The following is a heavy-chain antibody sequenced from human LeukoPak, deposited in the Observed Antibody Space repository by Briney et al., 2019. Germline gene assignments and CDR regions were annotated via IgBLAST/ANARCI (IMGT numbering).Heavy chain of an antibody. V-gene: IGHV3-33*01. CDR3: ARDSRDGFAFDY. CDR2: IWYDGSNK. Sequence: GXSLRLSCAAXXFTFSSYGMHWVRQAPGKGLEWVAVIWYDGSNKYYADSVKGRFTISRDNSKNTLYLQMNSLRAEDTAVYYCARDSRDGFAFDYWGQGTLVTVSS. CDR1: XFTFSSYG. D-gene: IGHD5-24*01. J-gene: IGHJ4*02.